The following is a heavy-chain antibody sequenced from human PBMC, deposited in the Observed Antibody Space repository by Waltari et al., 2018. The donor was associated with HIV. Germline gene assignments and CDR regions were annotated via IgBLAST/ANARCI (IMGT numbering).Heavy chain of an antibody. V-gene: IGHV6-1*01. CDR1: GDAVITNSVA. D-gene: IGHD6-19*01. Sequence: QVQLQQSGPRLVKPSQTLSVTCAISGDAVITNSVAWNWIRQSPSRGLEWLGRTYYRSKWYRDYSLSVKSRINITADVSKNQFSLLLHSVTPEDTSLYFCARGTPVSARVDVFDIWGQGTPVTVSS. CDR2: TYYRSKWYR. CDR3: ARGTPVSARVDVFDI. J-gene: IGHJ3*02.